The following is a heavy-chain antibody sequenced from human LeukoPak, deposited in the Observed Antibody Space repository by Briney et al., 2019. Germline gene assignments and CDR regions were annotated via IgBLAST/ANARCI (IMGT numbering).Heavy chain of an antibody. V-gene: IGHV4-59*01. CDR2: IYYSGST. J-gene: IGHJ4*02. Sequence: SETLSLTCTVSGGSISSYYWSSIRQPPGKGLEWIGYIYYSGSTNYNPSLKSRVTISVHTSKNQFSLKLSSVTAADTAVYYWARLTYYYDSSGFDYWGQGTLVTVSS. CDR1: GGSISSYY. CDR3: ARLTYYYDSSGFDY. D-gene: IGHD3-22*01.